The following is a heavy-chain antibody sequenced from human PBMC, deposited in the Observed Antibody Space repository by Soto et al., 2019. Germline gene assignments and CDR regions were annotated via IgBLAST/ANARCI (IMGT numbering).Heavy chain of an antibody. CDR3: ASEGDGYNFLAD. Sequence: QVQLVQSGAEVKKPGSSVKVSCKASGGTFSSYTISRVRQAPGQGLEWMGRIIPILGIANYAQKFQGRVTITADKSTSTAYMELSSLRSEDTAVYYCASEGDGYNFLADWGQGTLVTVSS. V-gene: IGHV1-69*02. CDR1: GGTFSSYT. J-gene: IGHJ4*02. D-gene: IGHD5-12*01. CDR2: IIPILGIA.